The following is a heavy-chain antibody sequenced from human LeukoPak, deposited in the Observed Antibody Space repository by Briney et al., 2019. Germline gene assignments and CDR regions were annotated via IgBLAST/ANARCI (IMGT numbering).Heavy chain of an antibody. CDR3: ASTFQPDYYDSSGPETFDY. V-gene: IGHV3-21*01. Sequence: GGSLRLSCAASGFTFSSYSMTWVRQAPGKGLEWVSSISSSSSYIYYADSVKGRFTISRDNAKNSLYLQMNSLRAEDTAVYYCASTFQPDYYDSSGPETFDYWGQGTLVTVSS. J-gene: IGHJ4*02. D-gene: IGHD3-22*01. CDR1: GFTFSSYS. CDR2: ISSSSSYI.